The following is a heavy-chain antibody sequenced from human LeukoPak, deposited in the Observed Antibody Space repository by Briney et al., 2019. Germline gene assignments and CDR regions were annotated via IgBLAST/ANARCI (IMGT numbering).Heavy chain of an antibody. V-gene: IGHV4-34*01. D-gene: IGHD3-10*01. J-gene: IGHJ4*02. Sequence: PSETLSLTCAVYGGSFSGYYWSWIRQPPGKGLEWIGEINHSGSTNYNPSLKSRVTISVDTSKNQFSLKLSSVTAADTAVYYCARHGRLYGSGRRLDYWGQGTLVTVSS. CDR3: ARHGRLYGSGRRLDY. CDR2: INHSGST. CDR1: GGSFSGYY.